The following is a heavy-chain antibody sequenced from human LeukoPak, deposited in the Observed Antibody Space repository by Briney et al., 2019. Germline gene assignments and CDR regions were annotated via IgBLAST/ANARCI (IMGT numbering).Heavy chain of an antibody. J-gene: IGHJ4*02. D-gene: IGHD1-1*01. CDR3: ATDRGYLTFDY. Sequence: GGSLRLSCVASGFSFSTYWMNWIRQAPGKGLEWVANINPDGRTTNYVDSVKGRFAISRDNAKSSLYLQMNSLRAEDTAVYYCATDRGYLTFDYWGQGTLVTVSS. CDR2: INPDGRTT. CDR1: GFSFSTYW. V-gene: IGHV3-7*01.